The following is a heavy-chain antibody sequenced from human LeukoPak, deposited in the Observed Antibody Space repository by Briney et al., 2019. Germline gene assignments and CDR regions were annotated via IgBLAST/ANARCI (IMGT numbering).Heavy chain of an antibody. CDR2: IYSVGTT. D-gene: IGHD6-25*01. V-gene: IGHV3-53*01. J-gene: IGHJ4*02. Sequence: GGSLRLSCAASGFTVSNTFMSWVRQAPGKGLEWVSVIYSVGTTYYADSVKGRFTISRDNSKNTLYLQMNSLRAEDTAVYYCARGSGWLDHWGQRTLVTGSS. CDR3: ARGSGWLDH. CDR1: GFTVSNTF.